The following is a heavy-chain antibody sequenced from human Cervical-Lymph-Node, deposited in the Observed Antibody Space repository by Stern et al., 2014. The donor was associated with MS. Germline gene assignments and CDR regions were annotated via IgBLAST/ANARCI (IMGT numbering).Heavy chain of an antibody. Sequence: QLQLQESGPGLVKPSETLSLTCTVSGGSISSSSYYWGWIRQPPGKGLEWIGSIYYSGSTYYNPSLKSRVTMSIDTSKNYFSLKLSSVTAADTAVYYCARHQGEGSWYNWFDPWGQGTLVTVSS. CDR1: GGSISSSSYY. D-gene: IGHD6-13*01. J-gene: IGHJ5*02. V-gene: IGHV4-39*01. CDR2: IYYSGST. CDR3: ARHQGEGSWYNWFDP.